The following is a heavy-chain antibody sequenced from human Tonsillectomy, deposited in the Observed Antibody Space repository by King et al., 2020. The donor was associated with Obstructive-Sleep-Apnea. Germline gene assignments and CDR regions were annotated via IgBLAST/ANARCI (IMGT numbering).Heavy chain of an antibody. CDR1: GYSFTNYW. D-gene: IGHD2-2*01. CDR2: ISPGDSDA. CDR3: ARLAPFSGVPPANFYFDY. V-gene: IGHV5-51*01. J-gene: IGHJ4*02. Sequence: QLVQSGAEVKKPGESLKISCRGSGYSFTNYWIGWVRQMPGKGLEWMGIISPGDSDARYSPSFQGQVTISADKSIRTSFLQWSGLKAAETAMYYCARLAPFSGVPPANFYFDYWGQGTLVTVSS.